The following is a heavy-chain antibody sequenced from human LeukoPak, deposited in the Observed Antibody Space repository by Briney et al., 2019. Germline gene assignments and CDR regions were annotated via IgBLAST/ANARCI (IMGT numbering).Heavy chain of an antibody. CDR3: AKGAPAVYGGKDFDY. CDR1: GFTFSSYG. V-gene: IGHV3-30*02. Sequence: PGGSLRLSCAASGFTFSSYGMHWVRQAPGKGLEWVAFIRYDGSNKYYADSVKGRFTISRDNSKNTLYLQMNSLRAEDTAVYYCAKGAPAVYGGKDFDYWGQGTLVTVSS. D-gene: IGHD4-23*01. J-gene: IGHJ4*02. CDR2: IRYDGSNK.